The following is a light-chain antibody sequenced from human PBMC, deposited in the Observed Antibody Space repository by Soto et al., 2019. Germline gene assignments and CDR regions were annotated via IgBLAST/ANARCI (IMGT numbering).Light chain of an antibody. Sequence: EIVLTQSPATLSLSPGERATLSCRASQSVSSYLAWYQQKPGQAPSLLIYDASNRATAIPARFSGSESGTDFTLTISSLEPEDFAVYSCQQRSNLPRTFGQGTKLEIK. CDR2: DAS. CDR1: QSVSSY. CDR3: QQRSNLPRT. J-gene: IGKJ2*01. V-gene: IGKV3-11*01.